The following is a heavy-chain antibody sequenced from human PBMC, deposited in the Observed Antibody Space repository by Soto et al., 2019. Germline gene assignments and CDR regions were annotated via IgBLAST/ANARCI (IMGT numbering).Heavy chain of an antibody. V-gene: IGHV3-30-3*01. J-gene: IGHJ5*02. CDR1: GFTFSSYA. Sequence: QVQLVESGGGVVQPGRSLRLSCAASGFTFSSYAMHWVRQAPGKGLEWVAVISYDGSNKYYADSVKGRFTISRDNSKNTLYLQMNSLRAEDTAVYYCAREKGSIGAAAATRGGWFDPWGQGTLVTVSS. CDR2: ISYDGSNK. CDR3: AREKGSIGAAAATRGGWFDP. D-gene: IGHD6-13*01.